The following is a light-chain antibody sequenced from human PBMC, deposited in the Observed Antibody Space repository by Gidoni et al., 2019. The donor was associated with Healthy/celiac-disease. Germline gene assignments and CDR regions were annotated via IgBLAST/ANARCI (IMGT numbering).Light chain of an antibody. CDR3: QQYGSSPPRLT. J-gene: IGKJ4*01. Sequence: EIVLTQSTGTLSLSPGERATLACRASQSVSSSYFAWYQQKPGQAPRLPIYGASSRATGIPDRFSGSGSGTDFTLTISRLEPEDFAVYYCQQYGSSPPRLTFGGGTKVEIK. V-gene: IGKV3-20*01. CDR2: GAS. CDR1: QSVSSSY.